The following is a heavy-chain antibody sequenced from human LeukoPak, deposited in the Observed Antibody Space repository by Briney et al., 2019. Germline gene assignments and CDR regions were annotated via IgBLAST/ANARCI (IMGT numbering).Heavy chain of an antibody. CDR1: GFTFRSYA. Sequence: GGSLRLSCAAFGFTFRSYAMSWVRQAPGKGLEWVSAISGSGGSPYYADSVKGRFTISRDNSKNTLYLQMNSLRAEDTAVYYCAKDPVRIDVTDSFDYWGQGTLVTVSS. D-gene: IGHD2-21*02. J-gene: IGHJ4*02. CDR2: ISGSGGSP. V-gene: IGHV3-23*01. CDR3: AKDPVRIDVTDSFDY.